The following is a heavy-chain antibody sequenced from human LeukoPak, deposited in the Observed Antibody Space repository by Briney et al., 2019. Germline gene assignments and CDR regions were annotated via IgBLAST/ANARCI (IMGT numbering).Heavy chain of an antibody. D-gene: IGHD3-22*01. CDR2: MNPNSGNT. Sequence: ASVKVSCKASGYTFTSYDINWVRQATGQGLEWMGWMNPNSGNTGYAQKFQGRVTITRNTSISTAYMELSSLRSEDTAVYYCATFNDSSGYYTYADYWGQGTLVTVSS. V-gene: IGHV1-8*03. J-gene: IGHJ4*02. CDR1: GYTFTSYD. CDR3: ATFNDSSGYYTYADY.